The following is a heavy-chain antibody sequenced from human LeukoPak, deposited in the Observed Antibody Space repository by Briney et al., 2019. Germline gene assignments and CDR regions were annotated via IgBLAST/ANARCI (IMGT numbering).Heavy chain of an antibody. V-gene: IGHV3-74*01. CDR2: IESDGST. CDR3: ARDHIRGSYYHDY. CDR1: GFTFSSYW. Sequence: PGGSLRLSCAASGFTFSSYWMHWVRQTPGKGLVWVSRIESDGSTIYADSVRGRFTISRDNAKNSPYLQMNSLRAEDTAVYYCARDHIRGSYYHDYWGQGTLVTVSS. D-gene: IGHD1-26*01. J-gene: IGHJ4*02.